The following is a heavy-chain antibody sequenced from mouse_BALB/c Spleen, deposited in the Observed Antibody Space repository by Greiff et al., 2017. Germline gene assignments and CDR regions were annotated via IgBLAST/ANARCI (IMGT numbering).Heavy chain of an antibody. CDR2: INPSTGYT. Sequence: VQLQESGADLAKPGASVKMSCKASGYTFTSYWMHWVKQRPGQGLEWIGYINPSTGYTEYNQKFKDKATLTADKSSSTAYMQLSSLTSEDSAVYYCAKPAMDYWGQGTSVTVSS. CDR3: AKPAMDY. J-gene: IGHJ4*01. V-gene: IGHV1-7*01. CDR1: GYTFTSYW.